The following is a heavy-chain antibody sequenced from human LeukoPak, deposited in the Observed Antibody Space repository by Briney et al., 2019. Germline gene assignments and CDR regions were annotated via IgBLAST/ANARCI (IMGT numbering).Heavy chain of an antibody. V-gene: IGHV4-39*07. CDR3: ARDPSLAVPGY. J-gene: IGHJ4*02. CDR1: GGSISSSSYC. Sequence: SETLSLTCTVSGGSISSSSYCWGWIRQPPGKGLEWIGSIYYSGSTYYNPSLKSRVTISVDTSKNQFSLKLSSVTAADTAVYYCARDPSLAVPGYWGQGTLVTVSS. D-gene: IGHD6-13*01. CDR2: IYYSGST.